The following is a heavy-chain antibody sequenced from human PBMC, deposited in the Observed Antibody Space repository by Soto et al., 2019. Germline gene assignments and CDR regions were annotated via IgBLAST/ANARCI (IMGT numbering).Heavy chain of an antibody. CDR2: ISYDGSNK. D-gene: IGHD5-12*01. CDR3: AREVNGYRDDGMDV. Sequence: QVQLVESGGGGVQPGRSLRLSCAAYGFTVSSYAMHWVRQAPGKGLEWVAVISYDGSNKYYADSVKGRFTISRDNSQNTRDLQMNSLRAEDKAVYYCAREVNGYRDDGMDVWGQGTTGTVSS. CDR1: GFTVSSYA. J-gene: IGHJ6*02. V-gene: IGHV3-30-3*01.